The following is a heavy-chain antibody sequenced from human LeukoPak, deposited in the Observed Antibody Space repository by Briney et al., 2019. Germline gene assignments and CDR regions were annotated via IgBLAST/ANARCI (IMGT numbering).Heavy chain of an antibody. Sequence: GGSLRLSCEPSGFPFSSYWMLWVRQAPGKGLVWVSRISGDGTIQTYADFVRGRFTISRDNTKNILYLQMNSLKVEDTATYFCSRSQFDYWGQGVLVTVSP. CDR1: GFPFSSYW. V-gene: IGHV3-74*03. CDR2: ISGDGTIQ. J-gene: IGHJ4*02. CDR3: SRSQFDY.